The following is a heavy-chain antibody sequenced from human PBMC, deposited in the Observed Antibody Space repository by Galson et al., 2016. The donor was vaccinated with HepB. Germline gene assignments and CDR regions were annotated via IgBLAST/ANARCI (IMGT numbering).Heavy chain of an antibody. J-gene: IGHJ4*02. CDR3: AREGSSGWFRNYCSDY. CDR2: ISSSRSLI. Sequence: SLRLACAVSGFSLNIHNRNWVRQAPVMGLECVSYISSSRSLIYYADSVKGRFIISRDDAKNSLYLQMKSLRDEDTAVYYCAREGSSGWFRNYCSDYWGQGTLVTVSS. V-gene: IGHV3-48*02. CDR1: GFSLNIHN. D-gene: IGHD6-19*01.